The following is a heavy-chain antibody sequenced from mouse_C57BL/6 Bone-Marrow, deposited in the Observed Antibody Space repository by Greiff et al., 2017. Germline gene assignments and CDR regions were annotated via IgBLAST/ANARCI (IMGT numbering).Heavy chain of an antibody. D-gene: IGHD2-2*01. J-gene: IGHJ3*01. V-gene: IGHV10-1*01. CDR3: VRREEDGYGGAY. Sequence: EVQLVESGGGLVQPKGSLKLSCAASGFSFNTYAMNWVRQAPGKGLEWVARIRSKSNNYATYYADSVKDRFTISRDDSESMLYLQMNNLKTEDTAMYYCVRREEDGYGGAYWGQGTLVTVSA. CDR2: IRSKSNNYAT. CDR1: GFSFNTYA.